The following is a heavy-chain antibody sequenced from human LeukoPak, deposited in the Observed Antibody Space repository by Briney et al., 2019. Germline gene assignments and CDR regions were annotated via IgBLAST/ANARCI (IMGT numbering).Heavy chain of an antibody. CDR1: GFTFSSYA. D-gene: IGHD3-22*01. Sequence: GGSLRLSCAASGFTFSSYAMSWVRQAPGKGLEWVSATSGSGGSTYYADSVKGRFTISRDNSKNTLYLQMNSLRAEDTAVYYCAKDGSSGYSLHFDYWGQGTLVTVSS. CDR2: TSGSGGST. J-gene: IGHJ4*02. CDR3: AKDGSSGYSLHFDY. V-gene: IGHV3-23*01.